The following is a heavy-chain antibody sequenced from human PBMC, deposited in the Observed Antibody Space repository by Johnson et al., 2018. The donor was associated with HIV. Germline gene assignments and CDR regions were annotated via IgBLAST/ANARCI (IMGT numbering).Heavy chain of an antibody. CDR1: GFTFSSYA. CDR3: GRDSRALLWFGEKGDVSDI. V-gene: IGHV3-30*04. CDR2: ISYDWSNK. Sequence: QVQLMESGGGVVQPGRSLRLSCAASGFTFSSYAMHWVRQAPGKGLEWVAVISYDWSNKKKADSVKGRFTISRDNAKNALYLQMTSLRAEDTAVYYCGRDSRALLWFGEKGDVSDIWGQGTMVTVSS. D-gene: IGHD3-10*01. J-gene: IGHJ3*02.